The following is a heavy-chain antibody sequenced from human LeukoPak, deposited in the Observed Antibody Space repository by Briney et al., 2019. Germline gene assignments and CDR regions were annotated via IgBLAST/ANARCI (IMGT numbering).Heavy chain of an antibody. CDR2: ITNSGGDT. V-gene: IGHV3-23*01. CDR3: AKDRPRGIAAAGWYFGY. D-gene: IGHD6-13*01. Sequence: GGSLRLSCAASGFIFSNYAMTWVRQAPGKGLEWVSSITNSGGDTSYADSVKGRFTISRDNSKYTLDLQMNSLRAEDTAVYYCAKDRPRGIAAAGWYFGYWGQGTLVTVSS. CDR1: GFIFSNYA. J-gene: IGHJ4*02.